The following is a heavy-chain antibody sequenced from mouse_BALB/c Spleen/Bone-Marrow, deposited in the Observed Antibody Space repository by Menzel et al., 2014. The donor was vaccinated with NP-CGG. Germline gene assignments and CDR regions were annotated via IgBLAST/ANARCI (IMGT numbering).Heavy chain of an antibody. J-gene: IGHJ3*01. CDR3: ARLGYYGGFAY. CDR1: GFDFSRFW. Sequence: EVKLMESGGGLVQPGGSLKLSCAASGFDFSRFWMSWVRQAPGKGLEWIGEINPDSSTINYTPSLKDKFIISRDNAKNTLYLQMSKVRSEDTALYYCARLGYYGGFAYWGQGTLVTVSA. V-gene: IGHV4-1*02. D-gene: IGHD2-3*01. CDR2: INPDSSTI.